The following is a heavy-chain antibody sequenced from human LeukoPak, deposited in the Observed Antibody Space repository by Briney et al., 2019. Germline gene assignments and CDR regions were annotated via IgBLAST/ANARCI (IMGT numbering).Heavy chain of an antibody. D-gene: IGHD6-19*01. J-gene: IGHJ5*02. CDR1: GFTFSSYS. CDR2: ISSSSSYI. V-gene: IGHV3-21*01. Sequence: PGGSLRLSCAAYGFTFSSYSMNWVRQAPGKGLEWVSSISSSSSYIYYAVSVKVRFTIYRDNAKNSLYLQMNSARAEDTAEYYCARASSGWYGWFNPWGQGTLVTVSS. CDR3: ARASSGWYGWFNP.